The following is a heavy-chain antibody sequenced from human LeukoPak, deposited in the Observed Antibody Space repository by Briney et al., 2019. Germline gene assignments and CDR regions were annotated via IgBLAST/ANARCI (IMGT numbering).Heavy chain of an antibody. J-gene: IGHJ4*02. D-gene: IGHD5-18*01. CDR3: ARADTAMVPGY. Sequence: PSETLSLTCAVYGGSFSGYYWSWIRQPPGKGLEWIGEINHSGSTNYNPSLKSRVTISVDRSKNQFSLKLSSVTAADTAVYYCARADTAMVPGYWGQGTLVTVSS. V-gene: IGHV4-34*01. CDR1: GGSFSGYY. CDR2: INHSGST.